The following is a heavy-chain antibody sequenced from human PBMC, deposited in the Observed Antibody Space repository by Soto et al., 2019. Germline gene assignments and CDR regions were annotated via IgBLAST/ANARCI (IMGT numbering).Heavy chain of an antibody. Sequence: ASVKVSCKASGYTFTSYYMHWVRQAPGQGLEWMGIIRPSGGSTTYAQKFQGRVTMTRDTSTSTVYMELSRLRSDDTAVYYCAVLIAAAYWGQGTLVTVSS. CDR1: GYTFTSYY. CDR3: AVLIAAAY. J-gene: IGHJ1*01. CDR2: IRPSGGST. D-gene: IGHD6-13*01. V-gene: IGHV1-46*01.